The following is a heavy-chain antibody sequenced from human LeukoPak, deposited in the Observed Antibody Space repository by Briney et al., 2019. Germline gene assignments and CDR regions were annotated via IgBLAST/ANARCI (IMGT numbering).Heavy chain of an antibody. V-gene: IGHV3-30*18. CDR2: IAYDGSNE. J-gene: IGHJ4*02. Sequence: PSETLSLTCGVSGGSISTTNWWSWVRQAPGKGLEWVAVIAYDGSNENYADSVKGRFTISRDNSKNTLYLQMNSLRTDDTAVYYCAKDQIPGFAPWYFDYWGQGTLVTVSS. CDR3: AKDQIPGFAPWYFDY. CDR1: GGSISTTN. D-gene: IGHD2-21*01.